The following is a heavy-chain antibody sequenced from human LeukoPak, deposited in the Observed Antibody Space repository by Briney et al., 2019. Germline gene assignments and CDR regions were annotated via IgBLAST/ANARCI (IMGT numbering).Heavy chain of an antibody. J-gene: IGHJ6*03. CDR3: ARDAWYYDFWSGYSLGGFYYYYYMDV. Sequence: GGSLRLSCAASGFTFSSYWMSWVRQAPGKGLEWVANIKQDGSEKYYVDSVKGRFTISRDNAKNSLYLQMNSLRAEDTAVYYCARDAWYYDFWSGYSLGGFYYYYYMDVWGKGTTVTVSS. D-gene: IGHD3-3*01. V-gene: IGHV3-7*01. CDR1: GFTFSSYW. CDR2: IKQDGSEK.